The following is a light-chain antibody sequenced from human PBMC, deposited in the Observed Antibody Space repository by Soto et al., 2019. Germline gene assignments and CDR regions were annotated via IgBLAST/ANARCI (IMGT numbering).Light chain of an antibody. CDR2: DVS. J-gene: IGLJ2*01. Sequence: QSVLTQPASVSGSPGQSITISCTGTSSDVGGYNYVAWYQQHPGKAPKLMIHDVSNRPSGVSTRFSGSKSGNTASLTISGLQAEDEADYYCSSYTSSNTLVFGGGTKLTVL. V-gene: IGLV2-14*01. CDR3: SSYTSSNTLV. CDR1: SSDVGGYNY.